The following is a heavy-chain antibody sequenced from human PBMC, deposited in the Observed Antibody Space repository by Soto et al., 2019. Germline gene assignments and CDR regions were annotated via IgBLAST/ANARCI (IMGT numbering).Heavy chain of an antibody. D-gene: IGHD4-17*01. CDR2: ISAYNGNT. V-gene: IGHV1-18*01. J-gene: IGHJ1*01. CDR3: ARDERTTVTMVYFQH. Sequence: QVQLVQSGAEVKKPGASVKVSCKASGYTFTSYGISWVRQAPGQGLEWMGWISAYNGNTNYAQKLQGRVTMTTDTSTSTAYMERRSLRSDDTAVYYCARDERTTVTMVYFQHWGQGTLVTVSS. CDR1: GYTFTSYG.